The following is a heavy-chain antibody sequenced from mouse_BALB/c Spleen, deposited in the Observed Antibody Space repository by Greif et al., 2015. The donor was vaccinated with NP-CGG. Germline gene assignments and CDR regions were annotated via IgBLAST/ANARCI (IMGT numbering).Heavy chain of an antibody. CDR3: ASHYYGSIPFFAY. J-gene: IGHJ3*01. Sequence: VQLQHSGPELVKPGASVKISCKASGYSFTGYFMNWVMQSHGKSLEWIGRINPYNGDTFYNQKFKGKATLTVDKSSSTAHMELRSLASEDSAVYYCASHYYGSIPFFAYWGQGTLVTVSA. V-gene: IGHV1-20*02. D-gene: IGHD1-1*01. CDR2: INPYNGDT. CDR1: GYSFTGYF.